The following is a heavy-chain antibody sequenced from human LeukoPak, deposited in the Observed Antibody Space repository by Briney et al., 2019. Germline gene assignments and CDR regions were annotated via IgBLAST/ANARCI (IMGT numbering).Heavy chain of an antibody. D-gene: IGHD4-23*01. Sequence: PGGSLRLSCAASGFTFSSYGMHWVRQAPGKGLEWVAVISYDGSNKYYADSVKGRFTISRDNSKNTLYLQMNSLGAEDTAVYYCAKWGVATDYYYYGMDVWGQGTTVTVSS. CDR2: ISYDGSNK. CDR3: AKWGVATDYYYYGMDV. CDR1: GFTFSSYG. J-gene: IGHJ6*02. V-gene: IGHV3-30*18.